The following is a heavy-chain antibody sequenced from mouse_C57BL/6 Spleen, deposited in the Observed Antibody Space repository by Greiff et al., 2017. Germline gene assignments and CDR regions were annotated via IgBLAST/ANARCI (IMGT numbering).Heavy chain of an antibody. V-gene: IGHV1-53*01. CDR2: INPSNGGT. D-gene: IGHD2-4*01. J-gene: IGHJ2*01. Sequence: QVQLKQPGTELVKPGASVKLSCKASGYTFTSYWMHWVKQRPGQGLEWIGNINPSNGGTNYNEKFKSKATLTVDKSSSTAYMQLSSLTSEDSAVYHCAREDDYLYCFDYWGQGTTLTVSS. CDR1: GYTFTSYW. CDR3: AREDDYLYCFDY.